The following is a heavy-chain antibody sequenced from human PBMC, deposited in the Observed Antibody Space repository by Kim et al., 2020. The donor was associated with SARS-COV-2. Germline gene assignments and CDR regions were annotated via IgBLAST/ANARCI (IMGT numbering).Heavy chain of an antibody. CDR3: ARHRARGGNYYYGMDV. V-gene: IGHV5-51*01. J-gene: IGHJ6*02. Sequence: SFQGQVTISADKSISTAYLQWSSLKASDTAMYYCARHRARGGNYYYGMDVWGQGTTVTVSS. D-gene: IGHD3-10*01.